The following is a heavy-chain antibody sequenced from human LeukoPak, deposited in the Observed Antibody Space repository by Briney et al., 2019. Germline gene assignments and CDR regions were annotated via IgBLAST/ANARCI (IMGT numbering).Heavy chain of an antibody. V-gene: IGHV3-64*01. CDR1: GFTFSSYN. CDR2: ITDNGRNT. D-gene: IGHD5-18*01. CDR3: ARSSGYSNGPPRDY. J-gene: IGHJ4*02. Sequence: GGSLRLSCAASGFTFSSYNMHWVRQAPGKGLEYVSAITDNGRNTYYSHSVKGRFTISRDNSKNTLYLQMGSLRHEDTGVYYCARSSGYSNGPPRDYWGQGTLVTVPS.